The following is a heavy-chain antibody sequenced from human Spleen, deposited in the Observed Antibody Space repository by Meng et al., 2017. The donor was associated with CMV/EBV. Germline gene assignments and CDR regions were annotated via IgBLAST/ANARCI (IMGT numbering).Heavy chain of an antibody. J-gene: IGHJ3*02. CDR2: LFRGGNT. D-gene: IGHD3-3*01. Sequence: GESLKISCAVSGFIVGDSYLNWVRQAPGEGPEWVSGLFRGGNTYYADSVKGRFTISRDNSKNTLYLQMNILRAEDTAVYYCAREGEITIFGVVSDAFDIWGQGTMVTVSS. CDR3: AREGEITIFGVVSDAFDI. V-gene: IGHV3-53*01. CDR1: GFIVGDSY.